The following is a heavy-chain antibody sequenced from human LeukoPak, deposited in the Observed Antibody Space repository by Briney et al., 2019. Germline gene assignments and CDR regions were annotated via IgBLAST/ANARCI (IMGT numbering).Heavy chain of an antibody. D-gene: IGHD5-18*01. Sequence: GGSLRLSCAASGFTFSSYEMNWVRQAPGKGLEWVSYISSSGSTIYYADSVKGRFTISRDNSKSTLYLQMNSLRAEDTAVYYCAKRIQSAMATGYWGQGTLVTVSS. J-gene: IGHJ4*02. CDR3: AKRIQSAMATGY. CDR2: ISSSGSTI. V-gene: IGHV3-48*03. CDR1: GFTFSSYE.